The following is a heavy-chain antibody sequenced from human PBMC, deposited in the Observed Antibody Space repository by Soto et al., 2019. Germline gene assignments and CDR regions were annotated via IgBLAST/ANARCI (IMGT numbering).Heavy chain of an antibody. CDR1: GGSISSYY. J-gene: IGHJ6*02. CDR3: ARVRSDSAGGYDYSGRDD. Sequence: SGTLSLTCTVSGGSISSYYWSWIRQPPGKGLEWIGYIYYSGSTNYNPSLKSRVTISVDTSKNQFSLKLSSVTAADTAVYYCARVRSDSAGGYDYSGRDDGGQGTTVAVSS. D-gene: IGHD2-21*02. CDR2: IYYSGST. V-gene: IGHV4-59*01.